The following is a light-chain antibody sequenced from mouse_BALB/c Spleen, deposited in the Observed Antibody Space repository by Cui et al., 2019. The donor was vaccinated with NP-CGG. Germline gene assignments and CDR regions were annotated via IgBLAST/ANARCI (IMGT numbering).Light chain of an antibody. V-gene: IGLV1*01. Sequence: QEVVTQESALTTSPGETVTLTCRSSTGAVTTSNYANWVQEKPDHLFTGLIGGTNNRAPGVPARFSGSLIGDKAALTITGAQTEDEAIYFCALWYSNHWVFGGGTKLTAL. CDR1: TGAVTTSNY. CDR3: ALWYSNHWV. J-gene: IGLJ1*01. CDR2: GTN.